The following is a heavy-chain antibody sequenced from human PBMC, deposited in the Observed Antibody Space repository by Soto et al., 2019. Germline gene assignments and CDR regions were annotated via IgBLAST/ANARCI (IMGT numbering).Heavy chain of an antibody. CDR1: GYSFTSYW. D-gene: IGHD3-10*01. J-gene: IGHJ6*02. CDR2: IDPSDSYT. Sequence: GESLKISCKGSGYSFTSYWISWVRQMPGKGLEWMGRIDPSDSYTNYSPSFQGHVTISADKSISTAYLQWSSLKASDTAMYYCARDEEVDYGSGSYPGMDGWGQGSTVTFSS. CDR3: ARDEEVDYGSGSYPGMDG. V-gene: IGHV5-10-1*01.